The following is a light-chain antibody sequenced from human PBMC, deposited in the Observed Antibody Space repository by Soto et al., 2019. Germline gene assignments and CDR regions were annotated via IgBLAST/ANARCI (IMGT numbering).Light chain of an antibody. CDR3: SSYTSSSSWV. V-gene: IGLV2-14*01. J-gene: IGLJ3*02. CDR1: SSDVGAYNY. CDR2: EVT. Sequence: QSVLTQPASVSGSPGQSITISCTGTSSDVGAYNYVSWYQQHSGKAPKLIIYEVTNRPSGVSNRFSASKSGNTASLTIFALQAEDEADYYCSSYTSSSSWVFGGGTKLTVL.